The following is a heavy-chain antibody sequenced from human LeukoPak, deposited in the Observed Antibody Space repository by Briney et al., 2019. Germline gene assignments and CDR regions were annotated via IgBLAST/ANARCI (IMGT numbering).Heavy chain of an antibody. J-gene: IGHJ5*02. V-gene: IGHV4-30-4*01. D-gene: IGHD6-13*01. CDR2: IYYSGST. Sequence: PSETLSLTCTVSGGSISSGDYYWSWIRQPPGKGLEWIGYIYYSGSTYYNPSLKSRVTISVDTSKNQFSLKLSSVTAADTAVYYCARAGVGSSSWFNWFDPWGQGTLVTVSS. CDR1: GGSISSGDYY. CDR3: ARAGVGSSSWFNWFDP.